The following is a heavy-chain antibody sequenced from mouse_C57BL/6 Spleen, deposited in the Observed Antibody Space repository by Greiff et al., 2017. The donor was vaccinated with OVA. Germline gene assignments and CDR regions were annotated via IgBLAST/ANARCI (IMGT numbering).Heavy chain of an antibody. CDR1: GYTFTDYY. CDR2: INPNNGGT. D-gene: IGHD2-1*01. J-gene: IGHJ4*01. V-gene: IGHV1-26*01. CDR3: ARGGLYYGNPFYAMDY. Sequence: VQLQQSGPELVKPGASVKISCKASGYTFTDYYMNWVKQSHGKSLEWIGDINPNNGGTSYNQKFKGKATLTVDKSSSTAYMELRSLTSEDSAVYYCARGGLYYGNPFYAMDYWGQGTSVTVSS.